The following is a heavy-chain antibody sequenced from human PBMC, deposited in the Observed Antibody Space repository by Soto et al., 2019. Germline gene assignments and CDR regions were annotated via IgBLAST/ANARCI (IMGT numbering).Heavy chain of an antibody. CDR3: AREPFVRSGNFKYRYCYYGMDV. Sequence: QVQLVQSGAEVKRPGSSVKVSCKPSGDTFSSYGPSWVRQAPGQGLEWMGGIIPVFGTANYAQKFRGRVSFTADRSTNTSYMGLGSRTSEETAIYYCAREPFVRSGNFKYRYCYYGMDVWGQGTAVTVSS. V-gene: IGHV1-69*06. CDR2: IIPVFGTA. CDR1: GDTFSSYG. J-gene: IGHJ6*02. D-gene: IGHD2-15*01.